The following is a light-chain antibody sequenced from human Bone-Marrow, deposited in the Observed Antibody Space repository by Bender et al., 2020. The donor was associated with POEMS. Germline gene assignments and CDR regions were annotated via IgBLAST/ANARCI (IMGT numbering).Light chain of an antibody. CDR2: EVT. V-gene: IGLV2-14*01. CDR1: SSDVGGYNY. J-gene: IGLJ1*01. Sequence: QSVLTQPPSASGSPGQSVTVSCTGTSSDVGGYNYVSWYQQHPGKAPKLMIYEVTKRPSGVSNRFSGSKSGNTASLTISGLGTEDEADYYCGSYTTSDTFVFGTGTKVTVL. CDR3: GSYTTSDTFV.